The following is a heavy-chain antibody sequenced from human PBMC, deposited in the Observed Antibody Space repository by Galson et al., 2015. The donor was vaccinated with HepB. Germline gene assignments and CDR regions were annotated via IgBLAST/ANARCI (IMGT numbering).Heavy chain of an antibody. V-gene: IGHV3-7*03. CDR3: ATVSDSGSYFDY. CDR1: GFTFSSYW. D-gene: IGHD1-26*01. Sequence: SLRLSCAASGFTFSSYWMSWVRQAPGKGLEWVANIKQDGSEKYYVDSVKGRFTISRDNAKNSLFLQMNSLRAEDTAVYYCATVSDSGSYFDYWGQGTLVTVSS. CDR2: IKQDGSEK. J-gene: IGHJ4*02.